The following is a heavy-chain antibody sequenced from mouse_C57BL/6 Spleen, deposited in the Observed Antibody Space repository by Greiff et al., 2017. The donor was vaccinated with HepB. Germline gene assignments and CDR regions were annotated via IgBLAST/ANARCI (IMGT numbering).Heavy chain of an antibody. V-gene: IGHV7-3*01. D-gene: IGHD2-4*01. J-gene: IGHJ3*01. CDR1: GFTFTDYY. Sequence: EVKVEESGGGLVQPGGSLSLSCAASGFTFTDYYMSWVRQPPGKALEWLGFIRNKANGYTTEYSASVKGRFTISRDNSQSMLYLQMNALRAEDSATYYCARWGYYDYDGAWFAYWGQGTLVTVSA. CDR3: ARWGYYDYDGAWFAY. CDR2: IRNKANGYTT.